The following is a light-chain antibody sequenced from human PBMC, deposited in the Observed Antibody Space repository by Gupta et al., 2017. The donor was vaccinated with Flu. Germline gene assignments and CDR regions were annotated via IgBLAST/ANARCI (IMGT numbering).Light chain of an antibody. V-gene: IGLV1-40*01. Sequence: QSVLTQPPSVSGAPGQRVTISCTGNRSNIGAGYDVNWYQHLPGTAPKLLIYANNDRPSVVPDRFSGSKSGISASLAIAGLQAEDDADFYCQSYDSSLSAYVFGAGTKVTVL. CDR3: QSYDSSLSAYV. J-gene: IGLJ1*01. CDR1: RSNIGAGYD. CDR2: ANN.